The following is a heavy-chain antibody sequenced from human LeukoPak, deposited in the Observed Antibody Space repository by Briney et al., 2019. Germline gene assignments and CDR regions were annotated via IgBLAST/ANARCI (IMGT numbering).Heavy chain of an antibody. Sequence: GGSLRLSCAASGFTFSSYWMSWVRQAPGKGLEWVANIRQDGSVQNYVDSVKGRFTISRDNPKNSVYLQMSSLRAEDTAVYYCARDRDDYGDSDYWGQGTLVTVSS. CDR3: ARDRDDYGDSDY. V-gene: IGHV3-7*01. CDR2: IRQDGSVQ. D-gene: IGHD4-17*01. J-gene: IGHJ4*02. CDR1: GFTFSSYW.